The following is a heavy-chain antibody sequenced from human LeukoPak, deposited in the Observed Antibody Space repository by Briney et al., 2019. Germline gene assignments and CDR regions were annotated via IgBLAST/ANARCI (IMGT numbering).Heavy chain of an antibody. CDR1: GFTFDDYA. J-gene: IGHJ4*02. V-gene: IGHV3-23*01. D-gene: IGHD3-10*01. CDR3: AKDYYYGSGSYLDY. Sequence: GGSLRLSCAASGFTFDDYAMHWVRQAPGKGLEWVSAISGSGGSTYYADSVKGRFTISRDNSKNTLYLQMNSLRAEDTAVYYCAKDYYYGSGSYLDYWGQGTLVTVSS. CDR2: ISGSGGST.